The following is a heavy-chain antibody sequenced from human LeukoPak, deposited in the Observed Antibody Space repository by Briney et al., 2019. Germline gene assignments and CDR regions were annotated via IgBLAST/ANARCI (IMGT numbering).Heavy chain of an antibody. J-gene: IGHJ3*01. CDR3: ARSSIFGVVVGPFDV. CDR2: IKEDGSEK. V-gene: IGHV3-7*01. D-gene: IGHD3-3*01. Sequence: GGSLRLSCAASEFNFNKYWMSWVRQAPGKGLEWVANIKEDGSEKYSIDSVKGRFTISRDNAKNSLYLQMNSLRAEDTAVYYCARSSIFGVVVGPFDVWGQGAMVTVSS. CDR1: EFNFNKYW.